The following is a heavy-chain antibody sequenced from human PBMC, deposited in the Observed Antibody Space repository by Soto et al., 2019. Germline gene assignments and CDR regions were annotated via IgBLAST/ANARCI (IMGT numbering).Heavy chain of an antibody. D-gene: IGHD3-10*01. Sequence: QVQLQQWGAGLLKPSETLSLTCAVYGGSFSGYQWSWSRQTPGKGLEWIGGINDSGDINYNPSLKSRVTTWVDSPKNRSSLRLSAALAAGTAAHSSARGLVLWFGELSRRGGYYYYMDVWGKGTTVIVSS. V-gene: IGHV4-34*01. CDR1: GGSFSGYQ. CDR2: INDSGDI. J-gene: IGHJ6*03. CDR3: ARGLVLWFGELSRRGGYYYYMDV.